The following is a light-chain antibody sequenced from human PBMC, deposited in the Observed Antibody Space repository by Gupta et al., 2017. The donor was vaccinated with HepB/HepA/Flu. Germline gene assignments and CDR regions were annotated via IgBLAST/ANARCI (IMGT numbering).Light chain of an antibody. Sequence: QPVLPQPPSASRTPGQTITISCSGSSSNIGSNIVNWYQKIPGMTPNLLIFRDTRRPSGVSDRFSASTSGTSAALAISGLQSEDEADYDGSAWDDSLHGFLVFGIGTKLTVL. CDR1: SSNIGSNI. CDR3: SAWDDSLHGFLV. J-gene: IGLJ1*01. CDR2: RDT. V-gene: IGLV1-44*01.